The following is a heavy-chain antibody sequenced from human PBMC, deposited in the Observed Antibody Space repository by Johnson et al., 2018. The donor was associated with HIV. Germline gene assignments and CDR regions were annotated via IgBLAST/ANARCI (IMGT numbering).Heavy chain of an antibody. D-gene: IGHD2-15*01. Sequence: QVQLVESGGGLVKPGGSLRLSCAASGFAFSNYGLHWVRQSPGRGLEWVAFIRYDESDKYYADSVKGRFTMSRDNSKNSLYLQMNSLRAEDTAVYYCARSQVAATSEGAFDIWGQGTMVTVSS. CDR1: GFAFSNYG. J-gene: IGHJ3*02. CDR2: IRYDESDK. V-gene: IGHV3-30*02. CDR3: ARSQVAATSEGAFDI.